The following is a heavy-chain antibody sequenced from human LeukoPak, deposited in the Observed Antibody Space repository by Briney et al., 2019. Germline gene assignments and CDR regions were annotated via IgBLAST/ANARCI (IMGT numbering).Heavy chain of an antibody. CDR3: ARDKQWLVPNDAFDI. V-gene: IGHV3-33*01. D-gene: IGHD6-19*01. Sequence: GGSLRLSCTASGFTFGGYAMSWVRQAPGKGLEWVAVIWYDGSNKYYVDSVKGRFTISRDNSKNTLYLQMNSLRAEDTAVYYCARDKQWLVPNDAFDIWGQGTMVTVSS. J-gene: IGHJ3*02. CDR1: GFTFGGYA. CDR2: IWYDGSNK.